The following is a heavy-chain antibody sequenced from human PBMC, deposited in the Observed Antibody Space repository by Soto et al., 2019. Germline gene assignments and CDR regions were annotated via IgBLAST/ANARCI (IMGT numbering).Heavy chain of an antibody. CDR3: ARQHYYDSSGYYTRN. J-gene: IGHJ4*02. D-gene: IGHD3-22*01. CDR2: YSGST. Sequence: YSGSTYYTPSLKNRVTISADTSKNQFSLRMNSVTAADTAVYYCARQHYYDSSGYYTRNWGQGTLITVSS. V-gene: IGHV4-39*01.